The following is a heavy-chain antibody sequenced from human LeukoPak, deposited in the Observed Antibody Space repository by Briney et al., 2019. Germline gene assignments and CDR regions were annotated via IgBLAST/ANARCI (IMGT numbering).Heavy chain of an antibody. CDR2: MNPDSGDT. CDR3: ARGLPRAPDY. Sequence: ASVKVSCKASGYTFSVYHINWVRQATGQGPEWMGWMNPDSGDTAYAQKFRDRVTMTRNTSINTAFMELSSLGSEDTAVFYCARGLPRAPDYWGQGTLVTVSS. J-gene: IGHJ4*02. V-gene: IGHV1-8*01. CDR1: GYTFSVYH.